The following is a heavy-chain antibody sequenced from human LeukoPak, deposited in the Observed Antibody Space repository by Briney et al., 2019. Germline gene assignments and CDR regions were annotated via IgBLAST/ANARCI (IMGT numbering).Heavy chain of an antibody. J-gene: IGHJ5*02. CDR1: GGSFSGYY. D-gene: IGHD6-13*01. Sequence: KPSETLSLTCAVYGGSFSGYYWSWIRQPPGKGLEWIGEINHSGSTNYNPSLKSRVTISVDTSKNQFSLKLSSVTAADTAVYYCARGPSDLAAAGTGGWFDPWGQRTLVTVSS. CDR3: ARGPSDLAAAGTGGWFDP. V-gene: IGHV4-34*01. CDR2: INHSGST.